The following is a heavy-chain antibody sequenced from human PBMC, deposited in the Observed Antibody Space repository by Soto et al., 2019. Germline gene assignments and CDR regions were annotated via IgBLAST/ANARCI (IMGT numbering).Heavy chain of an antibody. CDR2: IYYSGST. CDR3: ARVYSSGWYPVDY. D-gene: IGHD6-19*01. Sequence: SETLSLTCTVSGGSISSYYWSWIRQPPGKGLEWIGYIYYSGSTNYNPSLKSRVTISVDTSKNRFSLKLSSVTAADTAVYYCARVYSSGWYPVDYWGQGTLVTVSS. J-gene: IGHJ4*02. V-gene: IGHV4-59*01. CDR1: GGSISSYY.